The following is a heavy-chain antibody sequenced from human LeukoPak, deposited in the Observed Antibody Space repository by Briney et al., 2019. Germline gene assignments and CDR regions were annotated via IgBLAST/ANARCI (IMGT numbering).Heavy chain of an antibody. J-gene: IGHJ3*02. CDR1: GGSFSGYY. Sequence: LSLTCAVYGGSFSGYYWSWIRQPPGKGLEWVAVIWYDGSNKYYADSVKGRFTISRDNSKNTLYLQMNSLRAEDTAVYYCARDRRYCSGGSCYSGAFDIWGQGTMVTVSS. D-gene: IGHD2-15*01. CDR2: IWYDGSNK. V-gene: IGHV3-33*08. CDR3: ARDRRYCSGGSCYSGAFDI.